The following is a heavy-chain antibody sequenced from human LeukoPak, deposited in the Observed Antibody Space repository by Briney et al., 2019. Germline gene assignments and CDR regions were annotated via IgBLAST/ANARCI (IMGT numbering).Heavy chain of an antibody. V-gene: IGHV4-39*01. CDR3: ARLFRTGDPTVTTAFDI. D-gene: IGHD4-17*01. J-gene: IGHJ3*02. CDR2: IYYSGST. CDR1: GGSNSYY. Sequence: KPSETLSLTCTVCGGSNSYYWGWIRPPPGKGREWIGIIYYSGSTYYNPSLKSRVTISVDTSKNQFSLKLSSVTAADTAVYYCARLFRTGDPTVTTAFDIWGQGTMVTVSS.